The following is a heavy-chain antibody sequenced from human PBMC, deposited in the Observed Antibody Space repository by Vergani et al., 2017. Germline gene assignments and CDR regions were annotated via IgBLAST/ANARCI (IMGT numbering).Heavy chain of an antibody. CDR3: AKGKGGPFDY. CDR1: GFTFSSYA. D-gene: IGHD3-16*01. Sequence: EVQLVESGGGLVQPGGSLRLSCSASGFTFSSYAMHWVRQAPGKGLEYVSAISSNGGSTYYADSVKGRFTISRDNSKNTLYLQMSSLRAEDTAVYYCAKGKGGPFDYWGQGTLVTVSS. V-gene: IGHV3-64D*06. J-gene: IGHJ4*02. CDR2: ISSNGGST.